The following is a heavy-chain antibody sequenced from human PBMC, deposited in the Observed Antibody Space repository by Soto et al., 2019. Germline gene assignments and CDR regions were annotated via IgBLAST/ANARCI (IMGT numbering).Heavy chain of an antibody. V-gene: IGHV3-11*01. CDR1: GFTFSDYY. D-gene: IGHD5-18*01. J-gene: IGHJ4*02. CDR2: ITSSGSTT. Sequence: PEGSLRLSCAASGFTFSDYYMSWIRQAPGKGLEWVSSITSSGSTTYYTDSVKGRFTISRDNAKNSLYLQMNSLRAEDTAVYYCARERYSYGPYYFDYWGQGTLVTVSS. CDR3: ARERYSYGPYYFDY.